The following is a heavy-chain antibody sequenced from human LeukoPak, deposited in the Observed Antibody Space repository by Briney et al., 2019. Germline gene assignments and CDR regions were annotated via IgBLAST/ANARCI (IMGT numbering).Heavy chain of an antibody. CDR3: ARDHWGGSYSHYYYYMDV. CDR2: IYSGGST. J-gene: IGHJ6*03. Sequence: PGGSLRLSCAASGFTVSSNYMSWVRQAPGKGLEWVSVIYSGGSTYYADSVKGRFTISRDNSKNTLYLQMNSLRAEDTAVYYCARDHWGGSYSHYYYYMDVWGKGTTVTISS. CDR1: GFTVSSNY. V-gene: IGHV3-66*01. D-gene: IGHD1-26*01.